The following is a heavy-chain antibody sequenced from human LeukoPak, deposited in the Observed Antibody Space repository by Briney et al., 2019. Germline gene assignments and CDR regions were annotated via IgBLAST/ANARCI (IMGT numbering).Heavy chain of an antibody. Sequence: GSVKVSCKASGYTFTSYDINWVRQATGQGLEWMGWMNPNSGNTGYAQKFQGRVTMTRNTSISTAYMELSSLRSEDTAVYYCARGFGSGWDLWYCYGMDVWGQGTTVTVSS. CDR2: MNPNSGNT. J-gene: IGHJ6*02. CDR3: ARGFGSGWDLWYCYGMDV. D-gene: IGHD6-19*01. CDR1: GYTFTSYD. V-gene: IGHV1-8*01.